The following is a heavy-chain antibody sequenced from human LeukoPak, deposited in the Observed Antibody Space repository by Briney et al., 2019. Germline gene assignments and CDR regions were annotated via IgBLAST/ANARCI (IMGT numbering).Heavy chain of an antibody. CDR1: GFTFSSYA. CDR2: ISGSGGST. J-gene: IGHJ4*02. D-gene: IGHD3-22*01. Sequence: SGGSLRLSCAASGFTFSSYAMSWVRQAPGKGLEWVSAISGSGGSTHYADSVKGRFTISRDNSKNTLYLQMNSLRAEDTAVYYCAKAPYYYDSSGYRYFDYWGQGTLVTVSS. V-gene: IGHV3-23*01. CDR3: AKAPYYYDSSGYRYFDY.